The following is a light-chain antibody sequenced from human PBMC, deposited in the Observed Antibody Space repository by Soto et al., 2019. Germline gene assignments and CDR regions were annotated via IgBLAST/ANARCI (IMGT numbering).Light chain of an antibody. J-gene: IGLJ1*01. CDR3: SSYAGSNSDV. Sequence: QSALTQPPSASGSPGQSVTISCTGTSSDFGGYNYVSWYQQHPGKAPKLIIYEVTKRPSGVPDRFSGSNSGTTASLTVAGLQAEDEADYYCSSYAGSNSDVFGTGTKVTVL. V-gene: IGLV2-8*01. CDR1: SSDFGGYNY. CDR2: EVT.